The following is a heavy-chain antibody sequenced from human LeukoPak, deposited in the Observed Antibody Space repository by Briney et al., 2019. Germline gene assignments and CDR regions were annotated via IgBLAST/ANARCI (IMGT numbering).Heavy chain of an antibody. J-gene: IGHJ6*03. D-gene: IGHD3-22*01. CDR2: ISSSGSTI. Sequence: GGSLRLSCAASGFTFSDYYMSWIRQAPGKGLEWVSYISSSGSTIYYADSVKGRFTISRDNAKNSLYLQMNSLGAKDTAVYYCARCDRSGYYFHYYYMDVWGKGTTLTISS. CDR1: GFTFSDYY. V-gene: IGHV3-11*01. CDR3: ARCDRSGYYFHYYYMDV.